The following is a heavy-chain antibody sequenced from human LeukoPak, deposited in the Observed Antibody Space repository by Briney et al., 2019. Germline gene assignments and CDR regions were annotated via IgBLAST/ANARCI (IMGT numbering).Heavy chain of an antibody. V-gene: IGHV4-38-2*02. CDR2: IYHSGST. Sequence: SETLSLTCAVSGHSISSGYYWGWIRQPPGKGLEWIGSIYHSGSTYYNPSLKSRVTISVDTSKNQFSLRLSSVAAADTAVYYCATEGSASQTIDYWGQGTLVTVSS. CDR1: GHSISSGYY. D-gene: IGHD2-2*01. J-gene: IGHJ4*02. CDR3: ATEGSASQTIDY.